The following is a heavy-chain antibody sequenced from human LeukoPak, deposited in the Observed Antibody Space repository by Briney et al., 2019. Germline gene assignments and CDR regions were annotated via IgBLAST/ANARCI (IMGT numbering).Heavy chain of an antibody. CDR2: IHHSGTT. CDR3: AIDDYSSAYYDNDAFDI. CDR1: RYSLTNAYY. D-gene: IGHD6-25*01. J-gene: IGHJ3*02. V-gene: IGHV4-38-2*02. Sequence: SETLSLTCAVSRYSLTNAYYWGWIRQPPGKGLEWIGSIHHSGTTYYNPSLKSRVTISLDTSKNQFSPRLTSVTAADTAVYYCAIDDYSSAYYDNDAFDIWGQGTMVTVSS.